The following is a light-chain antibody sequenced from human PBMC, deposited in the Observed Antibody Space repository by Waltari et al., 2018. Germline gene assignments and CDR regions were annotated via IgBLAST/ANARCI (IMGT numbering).Light chain of an antibody. CDR2: YKSDSDK. V-gene: IGLV5-45*02. CDR1: MCLNCGTHR. Sequence: QAVLTQPSSLSASPGASASLTRPLRMCLNCGTHRIYWYQQKPGSPPPYLLRYKSDSDKQQDSGVPSRFSGSKDASANAGILLISGLQSEDEADYYCMIWYSSAWVFGGGTKLTVL. CDR3: MIWYSSAWV. J-gene: IGLJ3*02.